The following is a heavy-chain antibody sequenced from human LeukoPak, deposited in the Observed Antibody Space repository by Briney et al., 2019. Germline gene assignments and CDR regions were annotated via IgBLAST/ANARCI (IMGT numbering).Heavy chain of an antibody. J-gene: IGHJ4*02. D-gene: IGHD4-17*01. Sequence: GGSLRLSCAASGFTVSSNYMSWVRQAPGKGLEWVSVIYSGGSTYYADSVKGRFTISRDNSKNTLYLQMNSLRAEDTAVYYCARDLAGYGDPVQDIFDYWGQGTLVTVSS. CDR2: IYSGGST. V-gene: IGHV3-53*05. CDR1: GFTVSSNY. CDR3: ARDLAGYGDPVQDIFDY.